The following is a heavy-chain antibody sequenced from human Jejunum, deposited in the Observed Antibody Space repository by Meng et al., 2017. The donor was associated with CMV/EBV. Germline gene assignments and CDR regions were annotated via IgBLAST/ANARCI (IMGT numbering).Heavy chain of an antibody. CDR1: FSLTSSPVG. D-gene: IGHD1-1*01. V-gene: IGHV2-5*02. Sequence: FSLTSSPVGVGLIRPPTGKALRWLAFIYWDDDKRYNPSLKNRLTITKDAPKNQVALTVTNMDPADTATYYCVHRKDYSGNWNGGSADFWGQGALVTVSS. CDR2: IYWDDDK. CDR3: VHRKDYSGNWNGGSADF. J-gene: IGHJ4*02.